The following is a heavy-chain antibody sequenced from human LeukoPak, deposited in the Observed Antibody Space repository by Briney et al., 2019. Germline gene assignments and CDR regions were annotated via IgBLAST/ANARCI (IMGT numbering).Heavy chain of an antibody. Sequence: PETLSLTCTVSGGSISSYYWSWIRQPAGKGLEWIGRIYISGSTNYNPSLKSRVTMSVDTSKNQFSLKLSSVTAADTAVYYCARDRGTWNDDGFDYWGQGTLVTVSS. V-gene: IGHV4-4*07. CDR1: GGSISSYY. CDR3: ARDRGTWNDDGFDY. J-gene: IGHJ4*02. CDR2: IYISGST. D-gene: IGHD1-1*01.